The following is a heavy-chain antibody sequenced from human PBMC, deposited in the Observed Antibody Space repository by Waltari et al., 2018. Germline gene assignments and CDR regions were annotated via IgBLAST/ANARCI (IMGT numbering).Heavy chain of an antibody. CDR2: IIPIVGTA. CDR3: ASGGYSYGYDQH. J-gene: IGHJ1*01. CDR1: GGTFSSYA. Sequence: QVQLVQSGAEVKKPGSSVKVSCKASGGTFSSYAISWVRQAPGQGLEWMGGIIPIVGTANNAQKCQVRVTMTADESTSTAYMELSSLRAEDTAVYYCASGGYSYGYDQHWGQGTLVTVSS. D-gene: IGHD5-18*01. V-gene: IGHV1-69*12.